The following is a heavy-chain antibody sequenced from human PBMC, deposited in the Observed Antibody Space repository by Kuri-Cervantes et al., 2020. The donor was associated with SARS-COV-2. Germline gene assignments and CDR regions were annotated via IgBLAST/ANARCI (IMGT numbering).Heavy chain of an antibody. D-gene: IGHD3-16*01. CDR2: ISSSGSTI. CDR1: GFTFSSYS. V-gene: IGHV3-48*04. J-gene: IGHJ4*02. Sequence: GESLKSSCAASGFTFSSYSMNWVRQAPGKGLEWVSYISSSGSTIYYADSVKGRFTISRDNAKNSLYLQMNSLRAEDTAVYYCSPRGEGSGFDYWGQGTLVTVSS. CDR3: SPRGEGSGFDY.